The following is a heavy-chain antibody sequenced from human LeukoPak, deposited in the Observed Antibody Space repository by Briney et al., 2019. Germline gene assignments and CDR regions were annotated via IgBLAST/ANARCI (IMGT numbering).Heavy chain of an antibody. Sequence: SGGSLRLSCTASGFTFSSYAMSWVRQAPGKGLEWVSAISGSGGSTYYADSVKGRFTISRDNSKNTLYLQMNSLRAEDTAVYYCAKSPPSAGVPFDYWGQGTLVTVSS. CDR2: ISGSGGST. CDR3: AKSPPSAGVPFDY. V-gene: IGHV3-23*01. J-gene: IGHJ4*02. D-gene: IGHD3-10*01. CDR1: GFTFSSYA.